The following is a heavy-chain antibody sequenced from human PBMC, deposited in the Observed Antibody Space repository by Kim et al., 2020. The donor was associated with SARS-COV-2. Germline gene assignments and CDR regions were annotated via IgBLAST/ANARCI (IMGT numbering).Heavy chain of an antibody. V-gene: IGHV4-34*01. D-gene: IGHD5-18*01. J-gene: IGHJ4*02. Sequence: HPSRNSRVTISVDTSKNPFSLKLSAGTAADTAVYYCARTGGYSYGYIDYWGQGTLVTVSS. CDR3: ARTGGYSYGYIDY.